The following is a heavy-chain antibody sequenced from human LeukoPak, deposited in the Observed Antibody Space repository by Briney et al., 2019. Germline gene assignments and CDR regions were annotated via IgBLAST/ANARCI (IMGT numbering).Heavy chain of an antibody. CDR3: ARNWHDYAFDI. V-gene: IGHV4-59*08. Sequence: ETLSLTCTVSGGSIRSYYWSWIRQSPGRGLEWIGYVSYSDDTNYNPSLKSRVTMSLDTSKEQFSLNLSSVTAADTAVYYCARNWHDYAFDIWGQGTMVTVSS. CDR2: VSYSDDT. CDR1: GGSIRSYY. D-gene: IGHD1-1*01. J-gene: IGHJ3*02.